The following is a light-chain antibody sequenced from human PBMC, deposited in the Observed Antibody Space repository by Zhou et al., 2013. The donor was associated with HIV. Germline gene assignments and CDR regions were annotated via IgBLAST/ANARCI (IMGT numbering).Light chain of an antibody. CDR3: QQYGSSPYT. CDR2: GAS. V-gene: IGKV3-20*01. CDR1: QSVSSSY. Sequence: EIVLTQSPATLSLSPGERVILSCRASQSVSSSYLAWYQQKPGQAPRLLIYGASSRATGIPDRFSGSGSGTDFTLTISRLEPEDFAVYYCQQYGSSPYTFGQGTKLEIK. J-gene: IGKJ2*01.